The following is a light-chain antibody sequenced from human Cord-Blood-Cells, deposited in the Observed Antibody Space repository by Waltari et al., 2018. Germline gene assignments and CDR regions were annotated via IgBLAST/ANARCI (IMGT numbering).Light chain of an antibody. CDR2: EVS. J-gene: IGLJ2*01. V-gene: IGLV2-8*01. CDR3: SSYAGSNNVV. CDR1: SSDVGGYNY. Sequence: QSALTPPPSASGSPGQSVTISCTGTSSDVGGYNYVYWYQQHPGKAPKILFYEVSKLPSGVPDRFTGSKSRNTASLTVSELQAEDEADYYCSSYAGSNNVVFGGGTKLTVL.